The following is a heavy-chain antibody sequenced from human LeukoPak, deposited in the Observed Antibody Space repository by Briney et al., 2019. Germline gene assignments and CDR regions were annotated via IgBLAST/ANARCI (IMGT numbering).Heavy chain of an antibody. Sequence: AGGSLILSCAASGFTFSSYAMHWVRQAPGKGLEWVAVISYDGSNKYYADSVKGRFTISRDNSKNTLYLQMNSLRAEDTAVYYCARDPYLYYFDYWGQGTLVTVSS. D-gene: IGHD3-10*01. CDR2: ISYDGSNK. V-gene: IGHV3-30-3*01. CDR1: GFTFSSYA. J-gene: IGHJ4*02. CDR3: ARDPYLYYFDY.